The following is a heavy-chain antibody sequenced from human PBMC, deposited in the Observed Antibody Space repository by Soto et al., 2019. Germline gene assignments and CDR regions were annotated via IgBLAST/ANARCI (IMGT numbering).Heavy chain of an antibody. J-gene: IGHJ3*01. D-gene: IGHD3-3*01. Sequence: GGSLRLSCAASGFTFSSYDMHWVRQATGKGLEWVSAIGTAGDTYYPGSVKGRFTISRENAKNSLYLQMNSLRAEDTAVYYCAKDWEWYYLPNAFEFWGQGTMVTVS. V-gene: IGHV3-13*01. CDR2: IGTAGDT. CDR3: AKDWEWYYLPNAFEF. CDR1: GFTFSSYD.